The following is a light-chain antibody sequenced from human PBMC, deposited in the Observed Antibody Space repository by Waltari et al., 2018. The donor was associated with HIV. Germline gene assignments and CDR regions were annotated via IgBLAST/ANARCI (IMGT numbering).Light chain of an antibody. CDR1: SNNVGFQG. Sequence: QAGLTQPPSVSNGLRQTATPTCTGNSNNVGFQGADWLQQHHGHPPKPLTYKNNYRPSGISERFSAATTGNTASLTISGLQPADEADYYCSAWDSSLNVWVFGGGTKLTVL. CDR2: KNN. J-gene: IGLJ3*02. CDR3: SAWDSSLNVWV. V-gene: IGLV10-54*01.